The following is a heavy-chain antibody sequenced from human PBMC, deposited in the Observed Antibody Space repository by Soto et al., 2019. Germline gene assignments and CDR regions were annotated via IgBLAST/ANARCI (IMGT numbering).Heavy chain of an antibody. CDR3: ARGTIFGLVSFDY. V-gene: IGHV1-18*01. D-gene: IGHD3-3*02. CDR2: ISGYNGDT. J-gene: IGHJ4*02. CDR1: GATFTSYG. Sequence: QVQLVQSGAEVKEPGASVKVSCKASGATFTSYGFNWVRQAPGQVLEWMGWISGYNGDTHYAQNFQVRVTMTIDTSTSTAYMELRSLRSDDTAVYYWARGTIFGLVSFDYWGQGTLVTVSS.